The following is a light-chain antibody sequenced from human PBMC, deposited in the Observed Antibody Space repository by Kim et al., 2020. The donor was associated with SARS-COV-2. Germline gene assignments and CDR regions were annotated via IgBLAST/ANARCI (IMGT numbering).Light chain of an antibody. CDR2: EAS. Sequence: LSTGEAAPPSSGASHVRSSTFLAWYRKKPGQAPRLLKYEASSRATGIPDRFSGSGCGTDFTLTISRLEPEDFAVYYCHQFGGSPYTFGRGTKLEI. J-gene: IGKJ2*01. CDR1: HVRSSTF. CDR3: HQFGGSPYT. V-gene: IGKV3-20*01.